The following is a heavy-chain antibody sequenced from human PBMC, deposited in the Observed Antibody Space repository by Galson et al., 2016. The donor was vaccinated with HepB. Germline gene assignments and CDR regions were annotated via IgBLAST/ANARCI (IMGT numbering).Heavy chain of an antibody. V-gene: IGHV3-11*01. D-gene: IGHD6-19*01. CDR1: GFTFSYYY. Sequence: SLRLSCAASGFTFSYYYMSWIRQAPGKGLEWVSYISGDGRTIHYADSVKGRFTISRGNAKNSLYLHMNSLTGEDTAVYYCARMFPLNSRGWYVRGDGWFDSWGQGTLVTVSS. J-gene: IGHJ5*01. CDR2: ISGDGRTI. CDR3: ARMFPLNSRGWYVRGDGWFDS.